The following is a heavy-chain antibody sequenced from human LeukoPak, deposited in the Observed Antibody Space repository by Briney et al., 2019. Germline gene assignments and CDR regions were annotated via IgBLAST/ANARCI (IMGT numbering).Heavy chain of an antibody. CDR2: INTDGSRT. CDR1: GFTFSSYW. Sequence: TGGPLRLSCAVSGFTFSSYWMHWVRQTPGKGLVWVSRINTDGSRTNNADSVKGRFTISRDNAKNILYLQMNSLRAEDTAVYYCARDKETATTADLGFWGQGTLVTVSS. V-gene: IGHV3-74*01. CDR3: ARDKETATTADLGF. D-gene: IGHD5-24*01. J-gene: IGHJ4*02.